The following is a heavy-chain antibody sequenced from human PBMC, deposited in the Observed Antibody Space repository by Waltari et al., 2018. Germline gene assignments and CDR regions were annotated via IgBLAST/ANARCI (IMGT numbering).Heavy chain of an antibody. J-gene: IGHJ5*02. V-gene: IGHV4-61*02. CDR2: IYTSGST. CDR1: GGSISSGSYY. D-gene: IGHD6-6*01. CDR3: ARAERQRQLANWFDP. Sequence: QVQLQESGPGLVKPSQTLSLTCTVSGGSISSGSYYWRWIRQPAGKGLEWIGRIYTSGSTNYNPPLKSRVTISVDTSKNQFSLKLSSVTAADTAVYYCARAERQRQLANWFDPWGQGTLVTVSS.